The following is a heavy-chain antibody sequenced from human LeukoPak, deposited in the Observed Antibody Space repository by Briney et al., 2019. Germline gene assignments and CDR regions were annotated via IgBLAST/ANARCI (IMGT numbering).Heavy chain of an antibody. CDR3: AKAIYYDSSGHFDY. D-gene: IGHD3-22*01. CDR1: GFTFSSYA. CDR2: ISGSGGST. Sequence: PGGSLRLSCAASGFTFSSYAMSWVRQAPGKGLEWVSAISGSGGSTYYEDSVKGRFTISRDNSKNTLHLQMNSLRAEDTAVYYCAKAIYYDSSGHFDYWGQGTLVTVSS. V-gene: IGHV3-23*01. J-gene: IGHJ4*02.